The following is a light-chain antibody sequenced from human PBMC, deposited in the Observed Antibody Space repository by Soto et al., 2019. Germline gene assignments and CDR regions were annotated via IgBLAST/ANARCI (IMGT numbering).Light chain of an antibody. CDR3: QQYGGSPLIT. V-gene: IGKV3-20*01. CDR2: GAS. Sequence: ETVLTQSPGTLSLSPGERATLSCRASRSFSSTYLAWYQQRPGQAPRLLIYGASTRATGIPDRFSGGGSGTDFTLTISRLEPEDFAVYYCQQYGGSPLITFGQGTRLEIK. J-gene: IGKJ5*01. CDR1: RSFSSTY.